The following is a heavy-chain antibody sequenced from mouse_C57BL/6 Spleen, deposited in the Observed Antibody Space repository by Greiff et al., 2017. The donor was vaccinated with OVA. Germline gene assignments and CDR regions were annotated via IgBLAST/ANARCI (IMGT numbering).Heavy chain of an antibody. V-gene: IGHV1-61*01. CDR1: GYTFTSYW. D-gene: IGHD1-1*02. CDR3: ASGGYGPWFAY. CDR2: IYPSDSET. Sequence: VQLQQPGAELVRPGSSVKLSCKASGYTFTSYWMDWVKQRPGQGLEWIGNIYPSDSETHYNQKFKDKATLTVDKSSSTAYMQLSSLTSEDSAVYYCASGGYGPWFAYWGQGTLVTVSA. J-gene: IGHJ3*01.